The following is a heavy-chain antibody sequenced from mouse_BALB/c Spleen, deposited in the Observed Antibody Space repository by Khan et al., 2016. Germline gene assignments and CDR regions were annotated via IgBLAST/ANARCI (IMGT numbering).Heavy chain of an antibody. CDR3: SSSRGDYGNYAWFAY. Sequence: VQLQQPGADLVKPGASVQLSCTASGFKIKDTYIPWVKQRPEQGLEWIGSIDPANGNTQYDPKFQDKATITADTSSNTVYLQLSSLTSEDTAVXYSSSSRGDYGNYAWFAYWGQGTLVTVSA. D-gene: IGHD2-1*01. J-gene: IGHJ3*01. CDR1: GFKIKDTY. V-gene: IGHV14-3*02. CDR2: IDPANGNT.